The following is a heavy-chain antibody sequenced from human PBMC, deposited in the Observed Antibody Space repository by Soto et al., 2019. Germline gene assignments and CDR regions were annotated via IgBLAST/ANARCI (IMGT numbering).Heavy chain of an antibody. Sequence: SETLSLTCAVYGGSFSGYYWSWIRQPPGKGLEWIGEINHSGSTNYNPSLKGRVTISVDTSKNQFSLKLSSVTAADTAVYYCARGYYYDSSGYYQPNWFDPWGQGTLVTVSS. CDR3: ARGYYYDSSGYYQPNWFDP. D-gene: IGHD3-22*01. CDR1: GGSFSGYY. V-gene: IGHV4-34*01. CDR2: INHSGST. J-gene: IGHJ5*02.